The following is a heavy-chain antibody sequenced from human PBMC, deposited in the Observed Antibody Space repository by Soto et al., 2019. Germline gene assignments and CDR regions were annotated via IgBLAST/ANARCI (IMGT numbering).Heavy chain of an antibody. D-gene: IGHD1-26*01. CDR2: IIPIFGTA. Sequence: SVKVSCKASGGTFSNYVISWVRQAPGQGLDWMGGIIPIFGTANYAQKFQGRVTITADESTSTAYMELSSLRSEDTAVYYCAGVFSDEKSKYYFDYWGQGTLVTVSS. V-gene: IGHV1-69*13. CDR3: AGVFSDEKSKYYFDY. CDR1: GGTFSNYV. J-gene: IGHJ4*02.